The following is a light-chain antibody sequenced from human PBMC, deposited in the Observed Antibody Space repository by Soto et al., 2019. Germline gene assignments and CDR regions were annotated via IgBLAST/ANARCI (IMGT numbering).Light chain of an antibody. CDR1: QSISDT. J-gene: IGKJ4*01. Sequence: EIVMTQSPATLSVSPGGRATLSCRASQSISDTLAWYQQKPGQAPRLLIHGASTRAPGFPARFSGSGSGTDFTLTISSLQSEDFAVYYCQRYNNWPLTFGGGTKVDI. CDR2: GAS. V-gene: IGKV3-15*01. CDR3: QRYNNWPLT.